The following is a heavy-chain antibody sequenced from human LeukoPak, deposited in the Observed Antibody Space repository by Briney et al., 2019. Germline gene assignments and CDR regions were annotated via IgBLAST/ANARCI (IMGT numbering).Heavy chain of an antibody. CDR2: ISYDGSNK. CDR3: AKDNGGVKGETTYYYCGMDV. Sequence: GRSLRLSCAASGFTFTTYGMHGVRQAPGKGLEWVAGISYDGSNKYYADSVKGRFTISRDNSKNTLYLQMNSVRAEDTAVYYCAKDNGGVKGETTYYYCGMDVWGKGTTVTVSS. CDR1: GFTFTTYG. J-gene: IGHJ6*04. V-gene: IGHV3-30*18. D-gene: IGHD2-8*01.